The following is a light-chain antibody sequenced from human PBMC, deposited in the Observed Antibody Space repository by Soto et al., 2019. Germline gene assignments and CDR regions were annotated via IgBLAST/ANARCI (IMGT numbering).Light chain of an antibody. CDR2: EIS. J-gene: IGLJ2*01. V-gene: IGLV2-8*01. CDR3: SSYAGSNNFRV. CDR1: SSDVGDNKY. Sequence: QSVLTQPPSASGSPGQSVTISCTGTSSDVGDNKYVSWYQQQPGKAPKVIIYEISERPSGVPDRFSGSKSGNTASLTVSGLRAEDAADYYCSSYAGSNNFRVFGGGTQLTVL.